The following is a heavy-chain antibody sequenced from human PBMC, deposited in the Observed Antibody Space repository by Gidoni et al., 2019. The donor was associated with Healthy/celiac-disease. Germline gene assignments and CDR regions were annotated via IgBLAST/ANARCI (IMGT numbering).Heavy chain of an antibody. J-gene: IGHJ5*02. Sequence: QITLQESGPTLVNPTQTLTLTCTFSGFSLSTTGVGVGWIRQPPGKALEWLALIYWDDDKRYSPSLKSRLTITKDTSKNQVVLTMTNMDPVDTATYYCARTFRYFGFGEFTNWFDPWGQGTLVTVSS. V-gene: IGHV2-5*02. CDR2: IYWDDDK. CDR1: GFSLSTTGVG. D-gene: IGHD3-10*01. CDR3: ARTFRYFGFGEFTNWFDP.